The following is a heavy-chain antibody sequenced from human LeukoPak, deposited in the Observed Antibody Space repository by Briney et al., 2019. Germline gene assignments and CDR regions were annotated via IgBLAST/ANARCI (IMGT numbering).Heavy chain of an antibody. CDR1: GGSISGYY. CDR3: ARGPYSYDSSGACDI. J-gene: IGHJ3*02. CDR2: IYYSGST. V-gene: IGHV4-59*01. D-gene: IGHD3-22*01. Sequence: PSETLSLTCAVSGGSISGYYWTWIRQPPGKGLEWIGYIYYSGSTNYNPSLKSRVTISVDTSKNQFSLRLSSVTAAATAVYYCARGPYSYDSSGACDIWGQGTMVTVSS.